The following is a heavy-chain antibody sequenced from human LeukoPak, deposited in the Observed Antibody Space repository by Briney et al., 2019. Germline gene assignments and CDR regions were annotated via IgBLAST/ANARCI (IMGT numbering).Heavy chain of an antibody. CDR1: GYSFSTNW. CDR2: IYPGDSDT. D-gene: IGHD5-12*01. J-gene: IGHJ4*02. V-gene: IGHV5-51*01. CDR3: ARGGCSAYEFDC. Sequence: GESLKISCRASGYSFSTNWIGWVRQMPGKGLEWMGVIYPGDSDTRYSPSFQGQVTISADKSISTAYLQWSSLKASDTAMYYCARGGCSAYEFDCWGQGTLVTVSS.